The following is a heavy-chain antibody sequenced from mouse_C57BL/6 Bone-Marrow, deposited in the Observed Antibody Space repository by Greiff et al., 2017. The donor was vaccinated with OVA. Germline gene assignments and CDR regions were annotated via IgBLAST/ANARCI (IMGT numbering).Heavy chain of an antibody. CDR2: ITHSGET. V-gene: IGHV12-3*01. Sequence: VQRVESGPGLVKPSQSLFLTCSITGFPITSGYYWIWIRQSPGKPLEWMGYITHSGETFYNPSLQSPISFTIDTSKNQFFLQLNSVTTEDTAMYYCAGDIYGYDYFDYWGQGTTLTVSS. CDR1: GFPITSGYY. D-gene: IGHD2-2*01. CDR3: AGDIYGYDYFDY. J-gene: IGHJ2*01.